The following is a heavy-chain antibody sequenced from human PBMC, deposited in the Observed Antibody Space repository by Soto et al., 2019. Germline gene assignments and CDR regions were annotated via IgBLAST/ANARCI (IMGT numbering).Heavy chain of an antibody. CDR3: ARQISNFRYCYHAWGG. V-gene: IGHV5-51*01. D-gene: IGHD4-4*01. CDR2: IYPGDSDT. J-gene: IGHJ6*02. CDR1: GYTFTDYW. Sequence: GESLKISCKGSGYTFTDYWIGWVRQLPGKGLEWMGIIYPGDSDTRYSPSFQGHVTITVDKSTSTAYLQWNTLKASDTAMYYFARQISNFRYCYHAWGGWGQGTRGSVSS.